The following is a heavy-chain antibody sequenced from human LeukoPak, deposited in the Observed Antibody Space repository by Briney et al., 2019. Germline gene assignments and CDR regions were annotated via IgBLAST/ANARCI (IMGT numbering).Heavy chain of an antibody. V-gene: IGHV3-23*01. Sequence: GGTLRLSCAASGFTFSSYGMSWVRQAPGKGLEWVSAISGSGGSTYYADSVKGRFTISRDNSKNTLYLQMNSLRAEDTAVYYCAKKLAVGATRVPYFDYWGQGTLVTVSS. CDR2: ISGSGGST. D-gene: IGHD1-26*01. CDR1: GFTFSSYG. CDR3: AKKLAVGATRVPYFDY. J-gene: IGHJ4*02.